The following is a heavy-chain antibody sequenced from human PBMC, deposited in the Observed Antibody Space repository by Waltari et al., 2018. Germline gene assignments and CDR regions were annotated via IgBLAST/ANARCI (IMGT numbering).Heavy chain of an antibody. V-gene: IGHV3-7*01. Sequence: EVPLVESGGGLVQPGGSLRLSCAASGLTFSRYWMSWVRQAPGKGLEWVANIRPDGNEKYYVDSVKGRLTISRDNAKNSLYLQMNSLRVEDTAVYFCARDPSYGAIDYWGQGTLVTVSS. D-gene: IGHD4-17*01. CDR3: ARDPSYGAIDY. CDR1: GLTFSRYW. J-gene: IGHJ4*02. CDR2: IRPDGNEK.